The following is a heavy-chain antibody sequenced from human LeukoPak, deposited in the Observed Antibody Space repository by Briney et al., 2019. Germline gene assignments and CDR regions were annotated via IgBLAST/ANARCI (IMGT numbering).Heavy chain of an antibody. D-gene: IGHD2-2*03. J-gene: IGHJ5*02. CDR1: GGSISSYY. CDR3: ARGRGGYFPFDP. V-gene: IGHV4-59*08. Sequence: SETLSLTCTVSGGSISSYYWSWIRQPPGKGLEWIGYIYYSGSTNYNPSLKSRVTISVDTSKNQFSLKLSSVTAADTAVYYCARGRGGYFPFDPWGQGTLVTVS. CDR2: IYYSGST.